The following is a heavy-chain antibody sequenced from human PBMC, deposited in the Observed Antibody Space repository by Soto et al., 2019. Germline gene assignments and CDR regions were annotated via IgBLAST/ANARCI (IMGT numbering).Heavy chain of an antibody. CDR1: GASISSDNW. CDR3: ARNGVYSLVS. J-gene: IGHJ5*02. V-gene: IGHV4-4*02. CDR2: VHRSGRT. Sequence: QVQLQESGPGLVKPSGTLSLTCAVSGASISSDNWGNGVRQPPGQGLEWIGEVHRSGRTNYNPSLKSRATISIDMSNNQCSLTLTSVTAADTAMYYCARNGVYSLVSWGQGTLFTVSS. D-gene: IGHD4-17*01.